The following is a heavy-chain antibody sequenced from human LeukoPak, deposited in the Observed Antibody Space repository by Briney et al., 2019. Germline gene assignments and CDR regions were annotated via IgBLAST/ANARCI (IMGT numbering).Heavy chain of an antibody. CDR1: GYTFTGYY. CDR3: ARAPSLKARFDP. J-gene: IGHJ5*02. Sequence: ASVKVSCKASGYTFTGYYMHWVRQAPGQGLEWMGWINPNSGGTNYAQKFQGRVTMTRDTSISTAYMELSRLRSDDTAVYYCARAPSLKARFDPWGQGTLVTVSS. CDR2: INPNSGGT. V-gene: IGHV1-2*02.